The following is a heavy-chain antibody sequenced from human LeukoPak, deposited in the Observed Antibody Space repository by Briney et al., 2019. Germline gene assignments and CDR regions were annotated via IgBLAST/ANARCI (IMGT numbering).Heavy chain of an antibody. J-gene: IGHJ5*02. CDR1: GFTFSSNH. V-gene: IGHV3-66*01. Sequence: GGSLRLSCAVSGFTFSSNHMNWIRQAPGKGLEWVSIIYNSGNTNYADSVKGRFIISRDTSKNTVFLQMNSLRAEDTAVYYYVRRIPNAIEFDPWGQGTLVTVSS. D-gene: IGHD2-2*01. CDR2: IYNSGNT. CDR3: VRRIPNAIEFDP.